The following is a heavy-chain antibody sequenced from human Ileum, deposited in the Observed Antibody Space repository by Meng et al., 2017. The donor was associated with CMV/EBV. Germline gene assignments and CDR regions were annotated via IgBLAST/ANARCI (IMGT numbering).Heavy chain of an antibody. Sequence: FGITLRNSFCDWGRQAPGKGLEWVARIGNKHNSYTTEYAESVEDGFTVSRDDSRNSVFLQMSSLKSEDTAVYYCVKVGGGAGGRYDNWGQGTLVTVSS. CDR3: VKVGGGAGGRYDN. CDR1: GITLRNSF. CDR2: IGNKHNSYTT. V-gene: IGHV3-72*01. J-gene: IGHJ4*02. D-gene: IGHD2-15*01.